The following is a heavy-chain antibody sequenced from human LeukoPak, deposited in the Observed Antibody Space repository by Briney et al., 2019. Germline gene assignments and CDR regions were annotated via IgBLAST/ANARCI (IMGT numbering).Heavy chain of an antibody. Sequence: GGSLRLSCAASGFTFSSYAMHWVRQAPGKGLEWVAVISYDGSNKYYADSVKGRFTISRDNSKNTLYLQMNSLRAEDTAVYYCARDEYYDILTGYCVYWGQGTLVTVSS. CDR1: GFTFSSYA. CDR3: ARDEYYDILTGYCVY. D-gene: IGHD3-9*01. J-gene: IGHJ4*02. CDR2: ISYDGSNK. V-gene: IGHV3-30-3*01.